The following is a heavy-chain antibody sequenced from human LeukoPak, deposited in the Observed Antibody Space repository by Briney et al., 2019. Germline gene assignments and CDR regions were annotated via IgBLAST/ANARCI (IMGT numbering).Heavy chain of an antibody. CDR3: AKGREYSYAYSPYYFEY. J-gene: IGHJ4*02. Sequence: GGSLRLSCAASGFTFSNYAIHWVRQAPGKGLEWVAIISYDGSNKYYADSVRGRFTISRDNSENTLYLQMNSLRAEDTAMYYCAKGREYSYAYSPYYFEYWGQGTLVTVSS. CDR1: GFTFSNYA. CDR2: ISYDGSNK. V-gene: IGHV3-30*04. D-gene: IGHD5-18*01.